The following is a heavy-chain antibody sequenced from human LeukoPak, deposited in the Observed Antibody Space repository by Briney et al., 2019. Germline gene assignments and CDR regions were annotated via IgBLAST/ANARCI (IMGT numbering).Heavy chain of an antibody. CDR2: ISYDGSNK. D-gene: IGHD3-16*02. V-gene: IGHV3-30*14. J-gene: IGHJ4*02. CDR1: GFTFSSYA. CDR3: ASLVISYRVITFGGVIADY. Sequence: GGSLRLSCAASGFTFSSYAMHWVRQAPGKGLEWVAVISYDGSNKYYADSVKGRFTISRDNSKNTLYLQMNSLRAEDTAVYYCASLVISYRVITFGGVIADYWGQGTLVTVSS.